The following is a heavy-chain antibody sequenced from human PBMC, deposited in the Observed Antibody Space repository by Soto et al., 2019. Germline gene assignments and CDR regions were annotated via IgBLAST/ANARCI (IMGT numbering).Heavy chain of an antibody. CDR3: AKDSSSSWSLYYYYYGMDV. D-gene: IGHD6-13*01. Sequence: PGGSLRLSCAASGFTFDDYTMHWVRQAPGKGLEWVSLISWDGGSTYYADSVKGRFTISRDNSKNSLYLQMNSLRTEDTALYYCAKDSSSSWSLYYYYYGMDVWGQGTTVTVSS. J-gene: IGHJ6*02. CDR2: ISWDGGST. V-gene: IGHV3-43*01. CDR1: GFTFDDYT.